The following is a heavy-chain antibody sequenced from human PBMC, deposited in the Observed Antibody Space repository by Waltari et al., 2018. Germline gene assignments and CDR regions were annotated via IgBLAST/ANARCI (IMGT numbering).Heavy chain of an antibody. CDR2: IYYSGRN. CDR3: ARESDVAAAGADWFDP. Sequence: QLQLQESGPGLVKPSETLSLTCTVSGGSISSSSYYWGWIRQPPGKGLEWIGSIYYSGRNYYNPSPTSRVTTPVDTSKNQFSLKLSSVTAADTAVYYCARESDVAAAGADWFDPWGQGTLVTVSS. J-gene: IGHJ5*02. CDR1: GGSISSSSYY. V-gene: IGHV4-39*07. D-gene: IGHD6-13*01.